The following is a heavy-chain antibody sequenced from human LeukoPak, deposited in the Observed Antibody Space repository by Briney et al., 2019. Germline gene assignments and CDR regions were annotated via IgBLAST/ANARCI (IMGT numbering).Heavy chain of an antibody. CDR2: INHSGST. CDR1: GGSFSGYY. V-gene: IGHV4-34*01. Sequence: SETLSLTCAVSGGSFSGYYWGWIRQPPGKGLEWIGEINHSGSTNYNPSLKRRHTISVDTSKNQLSLKLSSVTAADTAVYYCARNRRYWGQGTLVTVPS. CDR3: ARNRRY. J-gene: IGHJ4*02.